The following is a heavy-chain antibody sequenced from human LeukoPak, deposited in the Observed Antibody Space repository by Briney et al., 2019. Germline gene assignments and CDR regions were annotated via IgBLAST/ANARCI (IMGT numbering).Heavy chain of an antibody. V-gene: IGHV3-30*18. J-gene: IGHJ4*02. CDR3: AKRAWEMAHTFDY. CDR2: ISYDGGNK. Sequence: GSLRLSCAASGFTFSSYGMHWVRQAPGKGLEWVAVISYDGGNKYYADSVKGRFTISRDNSKNTLYLQMNSLRAEDTTVYYCAKRAWEMAHTFDYWGQGTLVTVSS. CDR1: GFTFSSYG. D-gene: IGHD5-24*01.